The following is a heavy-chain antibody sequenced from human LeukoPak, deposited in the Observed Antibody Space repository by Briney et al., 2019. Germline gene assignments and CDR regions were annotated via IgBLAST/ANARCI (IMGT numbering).Heavy chain of an antibody. CDR1: GGSFSGYY. CDR3: ARGSANFDY. V-gene: IGHV4-34*01. CDR2: INHSGSI. J-gene: IGHJ4*02. Sequence: SETLSLTCAVYGGSFSGYYWSWIRQPPGKGLEWIGEINHSGSINYNPSLKSRVTISVDTSKNQFSLKLSSVTAADTAVYYCARGSANFDYWGQGTLVTVSS.